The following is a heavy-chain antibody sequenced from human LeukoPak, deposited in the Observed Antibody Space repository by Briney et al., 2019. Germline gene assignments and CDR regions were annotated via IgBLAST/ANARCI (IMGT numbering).Heavy chain of an antibody. CDR3: AAVSRSGWAELTFVQ. D-gene: IGHD6-19*01. CDR2: INRDGSSI. CDR1: GFIFNINW. J-gene: IGHJ4*02. Sequence: GRSLRLSCEASGFIFNINWMHWVRQAPGQGLVWVSRINRDGSSISYADSVKGRFCISRDNAKNTVYLQMNSLRAEDTGVYYCAAVSRSGWAELTFVQWGQGTLVSV. V-gene: IGHV3-74*01.